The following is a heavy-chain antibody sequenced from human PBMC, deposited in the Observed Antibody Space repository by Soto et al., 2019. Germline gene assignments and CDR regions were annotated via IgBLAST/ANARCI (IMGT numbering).Heavy chain of an antibody. Sequence: EEQLVESGGGLVQPGGSLRLSCAASGFTFRSYWMNWVRQAPGRGLEWVANINGDGSEKTYVDSVKGRFTISRDNAKNSLDLQMSSLRAGDTAVYYCARGPLDYWGQGTLVTVSS. CDR3: ARGPLDY. V-gene: IGHV3-7*03. CDR1: GFTFRSYW. J-gene: IGHJ4*02. CDR2: INGDGSEK.